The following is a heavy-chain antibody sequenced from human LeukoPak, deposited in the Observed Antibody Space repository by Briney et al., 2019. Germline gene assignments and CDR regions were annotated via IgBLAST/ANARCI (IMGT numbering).Heavy chain of an antibody. CDR2: INPNSGGT. J-gene: IGHJ6*03. Sequence: ASVKVSCKASGYTFTGYYMHWVRQAPGQGREWMGWINPNSGGTNYAQKFQGRVTMTRDTSISTAYMELSRLRSDDTAVYYCARETIAARNGDYYYYYYMDVWGKGTTVTVSS. D-gene: IGHD6-6*01. V-gene: IGHV1-2*02. CDR1: GYTFTGYY. CDR3: ARETIAARNGDYYYYYYMDV.